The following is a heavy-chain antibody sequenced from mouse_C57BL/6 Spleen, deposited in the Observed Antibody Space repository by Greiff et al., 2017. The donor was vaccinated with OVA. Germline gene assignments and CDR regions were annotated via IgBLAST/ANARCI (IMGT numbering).Heavy chain of an antibody. CDR1: GFTFTDYY. D-gene: IGHD2-1*01. J-gene: IGHJ3*01. CDR3: ARWRGNYGFAY. V-gene: IGHV7-3*01. Sequence: EVKLMESGGGLVQPGGSLSLSCAASGFTFTDYYMSWVRQPPGKALEWLGFIRNKANGYTTEYSASVKGRFTISRDNSQSLLYLQMNALRAEDSATYYCARWRGNYGFAYWGQGTLVTVSA. CDR2: IRNKANGYTT.